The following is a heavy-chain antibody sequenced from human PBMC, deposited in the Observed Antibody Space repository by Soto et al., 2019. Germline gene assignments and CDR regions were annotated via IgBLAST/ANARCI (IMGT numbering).Heavy chain of an antibody. CDR2: IYYSGST. V-gene: IGHV4-39*01. CDR1: GGSISSISYY. Sequence: SETLSLTCTVSGGSISSISYYWGWIRQPPGKGLEWIGNIYYSGSTYYSPSLKSRVTISVDTSKNQFSLRLSSVTAADTAVYYCMLGSGWKDFDYWGQGTLVTVSS. CDR3: MLGSGWKDFDY. J-gene: IGHJ4*02. D-gene: IGHD3-22*01.